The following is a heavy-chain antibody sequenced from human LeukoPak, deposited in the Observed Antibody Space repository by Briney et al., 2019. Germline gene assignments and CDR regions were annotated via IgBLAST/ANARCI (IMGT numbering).Heavy chain of an antibody. CDR2: ISSSSSYI. J-gene: IGHJ6*02. CDR3: ARDQAAGYYDFWSGYLKGYGMDV. V-gene: IGHV3-21*01. D-gene: IGHD3-3*01. CDR1: GFTFSSYS. Sequence: GGSLRLSCAASGFTFSSYSMNWVRQAPGKGLEWVSSISSSSSYIYYADSVKGRFTISRDNAKNSLYLQMNSLRAEDTAVYYCARDQAAGYYDFWSGYLKGYGMDVWGQGTTVTVSS.